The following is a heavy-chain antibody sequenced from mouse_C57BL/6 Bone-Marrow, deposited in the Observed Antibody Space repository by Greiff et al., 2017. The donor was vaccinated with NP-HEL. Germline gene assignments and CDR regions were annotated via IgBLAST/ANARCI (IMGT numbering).Heavy chain of an antibody. Sequence: QVQLQQSGPELVKPGASVKISCKASGYSFTSYYIHWVKQRPGQGLEWIGWIYPGSGNTKYNEKFKGKATLTADTSSSTAYMQLSSLTSEDSAVYYCARSGWLVRFAYWGQGTLVTVSA. D-gene: IGHD2-3*01. J-gene: IGHJ3*01. V-gene: IGHV1-66*01. CDR2: IYPGSGNT. CDR1: GYSFTSYY. CDR3: ARSGWLVRFAY.